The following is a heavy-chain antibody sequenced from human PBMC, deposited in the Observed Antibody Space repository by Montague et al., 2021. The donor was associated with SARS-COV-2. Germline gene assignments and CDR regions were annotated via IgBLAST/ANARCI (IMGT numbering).Heavy chain of an antibody. CDR2: INSDGSST. Sequence: SLRLSCAASGFTFTYYWMHWVRQAPGKGLVWVSRINSDGSSTSYADSVKGRFTISRDNAKNTLYLQMNSLRAEDTAVYYCARGEWLLSLFYYYYMDVWGKGTTVTVSS. CDR1: GFTFTYYW. CDR3: ARGEWLLSLFYYYYMDV. D-gene: IGHD3-3*01. J-gene: IGHJ6*03. V-gene: IGHV3-74*01.